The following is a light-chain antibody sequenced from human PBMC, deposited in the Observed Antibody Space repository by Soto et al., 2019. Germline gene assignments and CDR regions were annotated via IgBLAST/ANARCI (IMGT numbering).Light chain of an antibody. V-gene: IGKV3-15*01. CDR2: GAS. CDR3: QQSYSTPLA. J-gene: IGKJ4*01. Sequence: EIVMTQSPATLSVSPGERATLSCRASQSVSSNLAWYQQKPGQAPRLLIYGASTRATGIPARFSGSGSGTEFTLTISGLQPEDFATYYCQQSYSTPLAFGGGTKVEIK. CDR1: QSVSSN.